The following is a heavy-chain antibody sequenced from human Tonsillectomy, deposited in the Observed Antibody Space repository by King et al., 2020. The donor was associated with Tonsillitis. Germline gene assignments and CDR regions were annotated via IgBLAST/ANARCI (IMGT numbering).Heavy chain of an antibody. CDR1: GFAFSSYG. CDR2: ISYDASRE. J-gene: IGHJ4*02. Sequence: QLVQSGGGVVQPAGSLRLSCASSGFAFSSYGMHWVRQAPGKGLEWVAVISYDASRENYADSVKGRFTISRDNSKNTLYLQMNSLRAEDTAVYYCARERLYSSYWGIDYWGQGSLVSVSS. V-gene: IGHV3-33*05. CDR3: ARERLYSSYWGIDY. D-gene: IGHD6-19*01.